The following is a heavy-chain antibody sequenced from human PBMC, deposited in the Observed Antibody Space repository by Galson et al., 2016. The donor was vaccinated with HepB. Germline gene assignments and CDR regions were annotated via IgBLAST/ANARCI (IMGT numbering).Heavy chain of an antibody. D-gene: IGHD1-1*01. CDR1: GFSFSNSG. Sequence: SLRLSCAASGFSFSNSGMSWVRQAPGRGLEWVSGITRSGDATHYEDFVKGRFTISIDNSKNTLYLQMHSLRTEDTAIYYCVKDQARWGLNWSPLWGQGTLVTVSS. V-gene: IGHV3-23*01. J-gene: IGHJ4*02. CDR2: ITRSGDAT. CDR3: VKDQARWGLNWSPL.